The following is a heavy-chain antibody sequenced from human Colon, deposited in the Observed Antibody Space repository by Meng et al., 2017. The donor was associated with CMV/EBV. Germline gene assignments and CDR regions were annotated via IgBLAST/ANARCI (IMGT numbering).Heavy chain of an antibody. J-gene: IGHJ4*02. Sequence: GESLKISCAASGFTFTSYEFNWVRQAPGKGLEWVAYISSSAKTIYYADSVMGRFSISRDDAQTSLFLQMDSLTVEDTAVYYCVRAPHDFNYYFSLSYFDSWGQGALVTVSS. V-gene: IGHV3-48*03. CDR1: GFTFTSYE. CDR2: ISSSAKTI. CDR3: VRAPHDFNYYFSLSYFDS. D-gene: IGHD3/OR15-3a*01.